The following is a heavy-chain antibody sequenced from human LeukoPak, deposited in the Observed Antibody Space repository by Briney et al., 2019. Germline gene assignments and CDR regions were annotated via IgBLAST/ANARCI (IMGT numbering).Heavy chain of an antibody. CDR2: ISGSGGST. CDR1: GFTFSSYA. J-gene: IGHJ6*02. Sequence: GGSLRLSCAASGFTFSSYAMSWVRQAPGKGLEWVSAISGSGGSTYYADSVKGRFTISRDNSKNTLYLQMNSLRAEDTAVYYCATSYSSWHPFYYYYGMDVWGQGTTVTVSS. CDR3: ATSYSSWHPFYYYYGMDV. D-gene: IGHD6-13*01. V-gene: IGHV3-23*01.